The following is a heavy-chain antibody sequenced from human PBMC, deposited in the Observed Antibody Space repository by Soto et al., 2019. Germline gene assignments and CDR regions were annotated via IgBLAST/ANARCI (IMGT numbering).Heavy chain of an antibody. D-gene: IGHD3-22*01. CDR1: GFTFSSYA. CDR3: AKSAGSNAYYPNDY. V-gene: IGHV3-23*01. Sequence: EGQLLESGGGLVQPGGSLRLSCAASGFTFSSYAMTWVRQAPGKGLEWVSSISGCGISTYYADSVKGRFTISRDNSKNTLYLQMNSLRAEDAAVYYCAKSAGSNAYYPNDYWGQGTLVTVSS. J-gene: IGHJ4*02. CDR2: ISGCGIST.